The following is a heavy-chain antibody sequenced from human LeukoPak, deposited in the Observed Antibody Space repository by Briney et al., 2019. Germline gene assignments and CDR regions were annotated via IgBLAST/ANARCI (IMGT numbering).Heavy chain of an antibody. J-gene: IGHJ6*02. V-gene: IGHV3-66*01. CDR2: VYGADST. CDR1: GFTVSSNY. Sequence: GGSLRLSCAASGFTVSSNYMSWVRQAPGKGLEWVSIVYGADSTYYADSVKGRFTISRDNPKNTLYLQMNSLRAEDTAVYYCARSGFGVLYYYGMDVWGQGTTVTVSS. CDR3: ARSGFGVLYYYGMDV. D-gene: IGHD3-10*01.